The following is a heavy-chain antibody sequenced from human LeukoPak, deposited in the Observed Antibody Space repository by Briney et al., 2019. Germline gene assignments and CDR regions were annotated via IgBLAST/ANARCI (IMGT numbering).Heavy chain of an antibody. CDR2: FDPEDGET. Sequence: ASVKVSCKVSGYTLTELSMHWVRQAPGKGLEWMGGFDPEDGETIYAQKFQGRVTMTEDTSTDTAYMELSSLRSEDTAVYYCARDGSGHFDSNGSFEYWGQGTLVTVSS. CDR3: ARDGSGHFDSNGSFEY. D-gene: IGHD3-22*01. CDR1: GYTLTELS. J-gene: IGHJ4*02. V-gene: IGHV1-24*01.